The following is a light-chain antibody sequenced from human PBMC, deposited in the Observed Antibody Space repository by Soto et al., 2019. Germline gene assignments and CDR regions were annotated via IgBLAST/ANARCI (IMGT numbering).Light chain of an antibody. J-gene: IGKJ3*01. CDR1: QGVSSN. CDR2: GAS. V-gene: IGKV3-15*01. Sequence: EIVMTQSPATLSVSPGERATLSCRASQGVSSNLAWYQQKPGQAPRLLIYGASTRATGIPARFSGSGSGTEFTLTISSLQSEDFAVYYCQQYNNWPPGFTFGPGTKVDIK. CDR3: QQYNNWPPGFT.